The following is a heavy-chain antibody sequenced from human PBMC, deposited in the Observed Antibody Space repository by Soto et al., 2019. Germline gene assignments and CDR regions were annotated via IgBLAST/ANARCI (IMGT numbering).Heavy chain of an antibody. J-gene: IGHJ5*02. V-gene: IGHV3-7*01. D-gene: IGHD6-6*01. CDR1: GVTFGIYW. Sequence: GGSLGLSCAASGVTFGIYWMSWVRQAPGKGLEWVANIKQDGSEKYYVDSVKGRFTISRDNAKNSLYLQMNSLRAEDTAVYYCARSIAARLNWFDPWGQGTLVTVSS. CDR3: ARSIAARLNWFDP. CDR2: IKQDGSEK.